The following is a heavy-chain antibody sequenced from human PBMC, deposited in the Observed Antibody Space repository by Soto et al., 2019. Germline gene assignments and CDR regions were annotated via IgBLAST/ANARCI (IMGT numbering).Heavy chain of an antibody. CDR3: ARSSAGGLANIVVVVAATLLWSGGMDV. CDR2: IIPIFGTA. Sequence: SVKVSCKASGGTFSSYAISWVRQAPGQGLEWMGGIIPIFGTANYAQKFQGRVTITADESTSTAYMELSSLRSEDTAVYYCARSSAGGLANIVVVVAATLLWSGGMDVWGQGTTVTVSS. J-gene: IGHJ6*02. CDR1: GGTFSSYA. D-gene: IGHD2-15*01. V-gene: IGHV1-69*13.